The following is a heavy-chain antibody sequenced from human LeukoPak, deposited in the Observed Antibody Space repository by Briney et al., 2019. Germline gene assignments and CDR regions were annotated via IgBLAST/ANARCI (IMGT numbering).Heavy chain of an antibody. CDR3: ARSGGVTIDY. J-gene: IGHJ4*02. CDR1: GGSFSGYY. V-gene: IGHV4-34*01. Sequence: PSETLSLTCAVYGGSFSGYYWSWIRQPPGKGLEWIGEINHSGSTNYNPSLKSRVTISVDTSKNQFSLKLSPVTAADTAVYYCARSGGVTIDYWGQGTLVTVSS. CDR2: INHSGST. D-gene: IGHD2-15*01.